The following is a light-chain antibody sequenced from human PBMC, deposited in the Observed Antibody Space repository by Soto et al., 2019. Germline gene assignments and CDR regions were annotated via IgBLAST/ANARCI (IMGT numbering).Light chain of an antibody. CDR1: QSINRH. V-gene: IGKV3-20*01. J-gene: IGKJ1*01. CDR2: GAS. Sequence: EIVLTQSPATLSLSPGERATLSCRASQSINRHLAWYRQKPGQAPRLLIYGASSRATGIPDRFTGSGSGTDFTLTINRLEPEDFAVYYCQQYGGSPVTFGQGTKVDIK. CDR3: QQYGGSPVT.